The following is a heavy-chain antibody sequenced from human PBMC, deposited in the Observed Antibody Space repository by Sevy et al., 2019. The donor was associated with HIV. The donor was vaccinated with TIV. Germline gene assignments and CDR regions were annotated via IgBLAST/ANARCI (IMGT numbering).Heavy chain of an antibody. CDR2: INPSGGST. CDR1: GYTFTSYY. CDR3: ARDLQKIPSSGYYYDY. D-gene: IGHD3-22*01. Sequence: ASVKVSCKASGYTFTSYYMHWVRQAPGQGLEWMGIINPSGGSTSYAQKFQGRVTMTRDTSTSTVYMELSSLRSEDTAVYYCARDLQKIPSSGYYYDYWGQGTLVTVSS. V-gene: IGHV1-46*01. J-gene: IGHJ4*02.